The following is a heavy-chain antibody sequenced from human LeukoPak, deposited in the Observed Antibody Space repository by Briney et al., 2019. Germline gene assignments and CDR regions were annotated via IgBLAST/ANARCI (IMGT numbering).Heavy chain of an antibody. V-gene: IGHV4-31*03. Sequence: SETLSLTCTVSGGSISSGGYYWSWIRQHPGKGLEWIGYIYYSGSTYYNPSLKSRVTISVDTSKNQFSLKLSSVTAADTAVYYCAREWAAAGRGDAFDIWGQGTMVTVSS. CDR1: GGSISSGGYY. CDR2: IYYSGST. D-gene: IGHD6-13*01. CDR3: AREWAAAGRGDAFDI. J-gene: IGHJ3*02.